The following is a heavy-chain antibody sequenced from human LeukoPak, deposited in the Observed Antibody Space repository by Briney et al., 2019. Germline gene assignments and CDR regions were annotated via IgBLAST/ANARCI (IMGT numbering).Heavy chain of an antibody. V-gene: IGHV1-18*01. Sequence: ASVKVSCKASVYTFTSYGISCVRHAPGQGLEWRGWISAYNGNTNYAQKLQGRVTMTTDTSTSTAYMELRNPKSDDTAVYYCARPRAAADTYYFDYWGQGTLVTVSS. D-gene: IGHD6-13*01. J-gene: IGHJ4*02. CDR1: VYTFTSYG. CDR3: ARPRAAADTYYFDY. CDR2: ISAYNGNT.